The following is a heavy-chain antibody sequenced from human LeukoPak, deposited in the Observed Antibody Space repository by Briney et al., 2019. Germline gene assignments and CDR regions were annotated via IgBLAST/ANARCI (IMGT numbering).Heavy chain of an antibody. V-gene: IGHV3-30-3*01. CDR1: GFTFRNYV. Sequence: GGSLGLSCAASGFTFRNYVIHWVRQAPGKGLEWVAATSSDLNVKLYADSVKGRFTISRDNSRSTLYLQMNSLRPEDTAIYYCAREGYYGSGSPPSLYFDYWGQGTLVTVSS. CDR2: TSSDLNVK. D-gene: IGHD3-10*01. J-gene: IGHJ4*02. CDR3: AREGYYGSGSPPSLYFDY.